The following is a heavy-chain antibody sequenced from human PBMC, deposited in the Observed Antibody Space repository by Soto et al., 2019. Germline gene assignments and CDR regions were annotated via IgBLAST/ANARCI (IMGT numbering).Heavy chain of an antibody. J-gene: IGHJ3*02. CDR1: GFSLSTSGVG. V-gene: IGHV2-5*02. D-gene: IGHD3-22*01. CDR3: AHRLHPDSSDYSDAFDI. CDR2: IYWDDEK. Sequence: ESGPTLVNPTQTLTLTCTFSGFSLSTSGVGVSWIRQPPGKALEWLALIYWDDEKRYSPSLKSRLTITKDTSKNQVVLTMTNMDPVDTATYFCAHRLHPDSSDYSDAFDIWGQGTMVTVSS.